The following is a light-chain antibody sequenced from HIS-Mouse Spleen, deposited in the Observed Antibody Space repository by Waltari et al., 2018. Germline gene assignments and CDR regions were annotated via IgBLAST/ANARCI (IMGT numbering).Light chain of an antibody. CDR3: SSYTSSSRGV. V-gene: IGLV2-14*01. CDR1: SSDVGGYNY. CDR2: EVS. Sequence: QSALTQPASVSGSPGQSITLSCTGTSSDVGGYNYVPWYQQHPGKAPKLMIYEVSNRPSGVSNRFSGSKSGNTASLTISGLQAEDEADYYCSSYTSSSRGVFGGGTKLTVL. J-gene: IGLJ3*02.